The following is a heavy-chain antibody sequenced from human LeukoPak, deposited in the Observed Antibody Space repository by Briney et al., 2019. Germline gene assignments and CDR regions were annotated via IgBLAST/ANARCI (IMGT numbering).Heavy chain of an antibody. J-gene: IGHJ4*02. D-gene: IGHD6-19*01. Sequence: PSETLSLTCTVSGGSISSSSYYWGWIRQPPGKGLEWIGSIYYSGSTYYNPSLKSRVTISVDTSKNQFSLKLSSVTAADTAVYYCARAVAADPFDYWGQGTLVTVSS. CDR1: GGSISSSSYY. V-gene: IGHV4-39*01. CDR3: ARAVAADPFDY. CDR2: IYYSGST.